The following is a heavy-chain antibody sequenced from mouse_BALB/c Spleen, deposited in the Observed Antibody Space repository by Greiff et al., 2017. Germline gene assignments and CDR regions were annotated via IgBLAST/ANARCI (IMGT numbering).Heavy chain of an antibody. D-gene: IGHD4-1*01. CDR1: GYSITSDYA. CDR2: ISYSGST. Sequence: EVNLVESGPGLVKPSQSLSLTCTVTGYSITSDYAWNWIRQFPGNKLEWMGYISYSGSTSYNPSLKSRISITRDTSKNQFFLQLNSVTTEDTATYYCARDWDAYFDYWGQGTTLTVSS. J-gene: IGHJ2*01. CDR3: ARDWDAYFDY. V-gene: IGHV3-2*02.